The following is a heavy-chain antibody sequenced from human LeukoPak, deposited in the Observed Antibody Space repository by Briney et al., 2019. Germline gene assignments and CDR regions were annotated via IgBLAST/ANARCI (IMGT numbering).Heavy chain of an antibody. J-gene: IGHJ3*02. Sequence: ASVKVSCKVSGYTLTELSMHWVRQAPGQGLEWMGGIIPIFGTANYAQKFQGRVTITADTSSSTTYMELSSLRSEDTAVYYCARTVVVTAEHAFDIWGQGTMVTVSS. CDR2: IIPIFGTA. CDR1: GYTLTELS. CDR3: ARTVVVTAEHAFDI. V-gene: IGHV1-69*06. D-gene: IGHD2-21*02.